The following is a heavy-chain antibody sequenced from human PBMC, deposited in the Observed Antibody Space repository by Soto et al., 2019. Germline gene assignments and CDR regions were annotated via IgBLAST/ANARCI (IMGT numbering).Heavy chain of an antibody. V-gene: IGHV3-21*01. Sequence: PGGSLRLCCAASGFTFSSYSMNWVRQAPGKGLEWVSSISSSSSYIYYADSVKGRFTISRDNAKNSLYLQMNSLRAEDTAVYYCARHKGVRYFSADKHMDVWGQGTRVTVSS. CDR3: ARHKGVRYFSADKHMDV. J-gene: IGHJ4*02. CDR2: ISSSSSYI. CDR1: GFTFSSYS. D-gene: IGHD3-9*01.